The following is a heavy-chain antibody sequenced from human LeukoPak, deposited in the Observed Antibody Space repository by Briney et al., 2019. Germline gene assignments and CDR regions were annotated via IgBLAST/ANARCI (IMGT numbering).Heavy chain of an antibody. V-gene: IGHV4-34*01. J-gene: IGHJ4*02. D-gene: IGHD6-13*01. Sequence: PSETLSLTCAVSGGSVSSGSYYWSWIRQPPGKGLEWIGEINHSGSTNYNPSLKSRVTISVDTSKNQFSLKLSSVTAADTAVYYCASSSSWFDYWGQGTLVTVSS. CDR2: INHSGST. CDR3: ASSSSWFDY. CDR1: GGSVSSGSYY.